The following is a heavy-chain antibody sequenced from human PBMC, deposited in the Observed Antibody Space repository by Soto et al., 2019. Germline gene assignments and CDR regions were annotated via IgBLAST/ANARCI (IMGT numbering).Heavy chain of an antibody. D-gene: IGHD3-10*01. V-gene: IGHV3-33*01. J-gene: IGHJ5*02. Sequence: QVQLVESGGGVVQPGRSLRLSCAASGFTFSSYGMHWVRQAPGKGLEWVAVIWYDGSNKYYADSVKGRFTISRDNSKNTXXLQMNSLRAEDTAVYYCARDTTRGSGSYYNGWFDPWGQGTLVTVSS. CDR2: IWYDGSNK. CDR1: GFTFSSYG. CDR3: ARDTTRGSGSYYNGWFDP.